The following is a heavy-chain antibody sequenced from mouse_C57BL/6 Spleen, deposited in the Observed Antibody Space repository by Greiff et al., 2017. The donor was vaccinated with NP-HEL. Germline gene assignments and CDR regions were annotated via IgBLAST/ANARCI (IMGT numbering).Heavy chain of an antibody. CDR2: IDPSDSET. J-gene: IGHJ2*01. CDR1: GYTFTSYW. CDR3: ARMGAYRGGFYFDY. D-gene: IGHD2-12*01. V-gene: IGHV1-52*01. Sequence: QVQLQQPGAELVRPGSSVKLSCKASGYTFTSYWMHWVKQRPIQGLEWIGNIDPSDSETHYNQKFKGKATLTVDKSSSTAYMQLSSLTSEDSAVYYCARMGAYRGGFYFDYWGQGTTLTVSS.